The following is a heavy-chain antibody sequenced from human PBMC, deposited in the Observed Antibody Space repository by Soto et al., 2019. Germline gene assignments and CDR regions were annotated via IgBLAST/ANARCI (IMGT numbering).Heavy chain of an antibody. Sequence: ESGGGVVQPGRSLRLSCAASGFTFSSYGMHWVRQAPGKGLEWVAVIWYDGSNKYYADSVKGRFTISRDNSKNTLYLQMNSLRAEDTAVYYCAREGYSCSSTSCHVDAFDIWGQGTMVTVSS. J-gene: IGHJ3*02. CDR1: GFTFSSYG. V-gene: IGHV3-33*01. CDR3: AREGYSCSSTSCHVDAFDI. D-gene: IGHD2-2*01. CDR2: IWYDGSNK.